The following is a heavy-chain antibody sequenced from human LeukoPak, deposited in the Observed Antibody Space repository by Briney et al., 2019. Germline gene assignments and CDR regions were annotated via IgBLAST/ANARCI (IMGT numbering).Heavy chain of an antibody. V-gene: IGHV4-61*01. J-gene: IGHJ5*02. CDR1: GGSVSSGSYY. CDR2: IYYSGST. Sequence: SETLSLTYTVSGGSVSSGSYYWSWIRQPPGKGLEWIGYIYYSGSTNYNPSLKSRVTISVDTSKNQFSLKLSSVTAADTAVYYCAREEVLWFGETLEDWFDPWGQGTLVTVSS. CDR3: AREEVLWFGETLEDWFDP. D-gene: IGHD3-10*01.